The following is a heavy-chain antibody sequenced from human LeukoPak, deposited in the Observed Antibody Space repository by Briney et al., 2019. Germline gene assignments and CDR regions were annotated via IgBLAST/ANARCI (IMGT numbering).Heavy chain of an antibody. CDR2: ISGRTGGT. J-gene: IGHJ4*02. D-gene: IGHD5-12*01. Sequence: GGSLRLSCAASGFTFNTNAMSWVRQAPGKGLEWVSAISGRTGGTYYADSVKGRFTISRDNSKSTLYLQMDSLRAEDTAVYYCTKCGNSGCHLIDYWGQGTLVTVSS. CDR1: GFTFNTNA. CDR3: TKCGNSGCHLIDY. V-gene: IGHV3-23*01.